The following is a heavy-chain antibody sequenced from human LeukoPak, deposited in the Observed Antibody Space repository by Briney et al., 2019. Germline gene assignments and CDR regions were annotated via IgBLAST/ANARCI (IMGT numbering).Heavy chain of an antibody. D-gene: IGHD4-17*01. CDR2: ISGSGGST. CDR1: GFTFSTYA. CDR3: AKNDYGPLYGMDI. V-gene: IGHV3-23*01. Sequence: LPGGSLRLSCAASGFTFSTYAMSWVRQAPGKGLEWVSGISGSGGSTYYADSVKGRFTISRDNSKNTLYLQMNSLRAEDTAVYYCAKNDYGPLYGMDIWGKGTTVTVSS. J-gene: IGHJ6*04.